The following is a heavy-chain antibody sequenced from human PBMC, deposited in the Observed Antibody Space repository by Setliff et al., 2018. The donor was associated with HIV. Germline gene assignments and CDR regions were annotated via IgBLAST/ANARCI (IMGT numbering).Heavy chain of an antibody. CDR3: ARDRGRYGDYRDFDY. J-gene: IGHJ4*02. CDR2: INPNNGGT. Sequence: ASVKVSCKASGYTFTGYYLHWVRLAPGQGLEWMGRINPNNGGTNYAQRFQGRVTMTWDTSIRPAKVELSRLTSDDTAVYYCARDRGRYGDYRDFDYWGQRALVIFSS. CDR1: GYTFTGYY. D-gene: IGHD4-17*01. V-gene: IGHV1-2*06.